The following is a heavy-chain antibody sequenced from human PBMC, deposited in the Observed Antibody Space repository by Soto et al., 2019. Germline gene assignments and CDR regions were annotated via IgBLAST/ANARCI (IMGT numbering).Heavy chain of an antibody. V-gene: IGHV4-59*01. CDR3: ARGAETYYDFWSGYYPPMGFDY. CDR2: IYYSGST. J-gene: IGHJ4*02. CDR1: GGSISSYY. D-gene: IGHD3-3*01. Sequence: SETLSLTCTVSGGSISSYYWSWIRQPPGKGLEWIGYIYYSGSTNYNPSLKSRVTISVDTSKNQFSLKLSSVTAADTAVYYCARGAETYYDFWSGYYPPMGFDYWGQGTLVT.